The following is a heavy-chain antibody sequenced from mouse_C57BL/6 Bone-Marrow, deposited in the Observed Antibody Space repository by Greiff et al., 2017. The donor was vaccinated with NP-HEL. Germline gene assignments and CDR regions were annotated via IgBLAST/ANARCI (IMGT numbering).Heavy chain of an antibody. CDR3: TRRVYDYDGDAMDY. D-gene: IGHD2-4*01. CDR2: IDPETGGT. CDR1: GYTFTDYE. Sequence: VKLMESGAELVRPGASVTLSCKASGYTFTDYEMHWVKQTPVHGLEWIGAIDPETGGTAYNQKFKGKAILTADKSSSTAYMELRSLTSEDSAVYYCTRRVYDYDGDAMDYWGQGTSVTVSS. V-gene: IGHV1-15*01. J-gene: IGHJ4*01.